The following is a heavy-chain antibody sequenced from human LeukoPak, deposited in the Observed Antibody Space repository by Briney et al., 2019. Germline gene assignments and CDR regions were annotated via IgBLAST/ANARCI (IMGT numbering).Heavy chain of an antibody. J-gene: IGHJ4*02. Sequence: GASVKVSCKVSGYTLTELSMHWVRQAPGKGLEWMGGFDPEDGETIYAQKFQGRVTMTEDTSTDTAYMELSSLRSEDTAVYYCATDRSVWGSYRYRFFDYWGQGTLVTVSS. CDR2: FDPEDGET. D-gene: IGHD3-16*02. V-gene: IGHV1-24*01. CDR1: GYTLTELS. CDR3: ATDRSVWGSYRYRFFDY.